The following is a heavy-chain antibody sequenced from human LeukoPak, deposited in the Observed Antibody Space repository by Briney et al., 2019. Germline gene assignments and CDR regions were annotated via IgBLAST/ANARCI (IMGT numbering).Heavy chain of an antibody. Sequence: SETLSLTCTVSGGSISSGDYYWSWIRQPPGKGLEWIGYIYYSGSTNYNPSLKSRVTISVDTSKNQFSLKLSSVTAADTAVYYCARHGGRLRHFDYWGQGTLVTVSS. CDR1: GGSISSGDYY. D-gene: IGHD3-16*01. CDR2: IYYSGST. J-gene: IGHJ4*02. V-gene: IGHV4-30-4*01. CDR3: ARHGGRLRHFDY.